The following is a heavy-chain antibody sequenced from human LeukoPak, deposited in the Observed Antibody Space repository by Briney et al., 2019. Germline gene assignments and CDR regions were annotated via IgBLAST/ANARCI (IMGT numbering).Heavy chain of an antibody. V-gene: IGHV3-23*01. J-gene: IGHJ4*02. CDR2: ISGSGGST. D-gene: IGHD3-3*01. Sequence: GSLRLSCAASGFTFSSYAMSWVRQAPGKGLEWVSAISGSGGSTYYADSVKGRFTISRDNSKNTLYLQMNSLRAEDTAVYYCAKDPKYYDFWSGYFGLFDYWGQGTLVTVSS. CDR3: AKDPKYYDFWSGYFGLFDY. CDR1: GFTFSSYA.